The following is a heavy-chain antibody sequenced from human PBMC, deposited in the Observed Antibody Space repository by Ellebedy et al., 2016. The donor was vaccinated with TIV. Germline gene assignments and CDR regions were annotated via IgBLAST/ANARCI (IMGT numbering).Heavy chain of an antibody. CDR2: AYYSGST. V-gene: IGHV4-59*01. J-gene: IGHJ4*02. Sequence: MPSDTLSLTCPVSGGSIRSYSWSWIRQPPGKGLEWLGYAYYSGSTKYNPSFQSRVTMSVDTSKSHFTLNLSSVTAADTAVYYCASLDADYLDYWGQGTLVTVSS. D-gene: IGHD6-6*01. CDR1: GGSIRSYS. CDR3: ASLDADYLDY.